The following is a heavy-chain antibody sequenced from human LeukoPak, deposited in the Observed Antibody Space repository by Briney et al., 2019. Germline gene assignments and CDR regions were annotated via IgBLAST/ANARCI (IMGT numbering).Heavy chain of an antibody. J-gene: IGHJ4*02. D-gene: IGHD6-19*01. CDR1: GYTFTCYY. V-gene: IGHV1-2*06. CDR3: ARQLTRIAVAGGGVGY. CDR2: INTNSGGT. Sequence: ASVTVSCKASGYTFTCYYMHWVRQAPGQGLEWMGRINTNSGGTNYAYKFQDRAIMTSDTPINKPFVELSRLSTGATAGYYLARQLTRIAVAGGGVGYWGQGTLVTVSS.